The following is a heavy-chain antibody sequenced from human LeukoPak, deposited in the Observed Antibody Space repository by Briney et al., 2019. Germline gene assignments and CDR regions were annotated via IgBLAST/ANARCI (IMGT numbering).Heavy chain of an antibody. D-gene: IGHD6-13*01. Sequence: GGSLRLSCAASGFTFSDYYMSWIRQAPGKGLECVSYISSSGSTIYYADSVKGRFTISRDNAKNSLYLQMNSLRAEDTAVYYCARDPAPGSPRYFDYWGQGTLVTVSS. V-gene: IGHV3-11*04. CDR1: GFTFSDYY. CDR2: ISSSGSTI. J-gene: IGHJ4*02. CDR3: ARDPAPGSPRYFDY.